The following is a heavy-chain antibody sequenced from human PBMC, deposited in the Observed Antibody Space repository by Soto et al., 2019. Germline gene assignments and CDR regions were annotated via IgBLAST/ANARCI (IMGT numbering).Heavy chain of an antibody. CDR1: GFTFSSYW. CDR3: ARVIGGSSWLFDY. J-gene: IGHJ4*02. D-gene: IGHD6-13*01. Sequence: GGSLRLSCAASGFTFSSYWMSWVRQAPGKGLEWVANIKQDGSEKYYVDSVKGRFTISRDNAKNPLYLQMNSLRAEDTAVYYCARVIGGSSWLFDYWGQGTLVTVSS. V-gene: IGHV3-7*03. CDR2: IKQDGSEK.